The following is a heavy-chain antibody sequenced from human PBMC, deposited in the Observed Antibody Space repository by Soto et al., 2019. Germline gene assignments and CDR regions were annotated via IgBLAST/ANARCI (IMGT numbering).Heavy chain of an antibody. Sequence: QVHLVQSGAEVKKPGASVKVSCKCSGYTFTSYGITWVRQAPGQGLEWMGWISAHNGNTDYAQKLQGRVTVTRDASTSTAYMELRSLRSDYTAVYYCARGRYGDYWGQGALVTVSS. CDR3: ARGRYGDY. CDR1: GYTFTSYG. CDR2: ISAHNGNT. D-gene: IGHD1-1*01. J-gene: IGHJ4*02. V-gene: IGHV1-18*01.